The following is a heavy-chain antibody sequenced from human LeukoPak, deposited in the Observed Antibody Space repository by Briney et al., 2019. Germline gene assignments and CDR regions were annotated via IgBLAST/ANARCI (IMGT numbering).Heavy chain of an antibody. V-gene: IGHV3-74*01. CDR3: TRDANHYGGMDV. J-gene: IGHJ6*02. CDR2: IHSDGSTT. CDR1: GITVSKYW. Sequence: GGSLRLSCAVSGITVSKYWMPWVRQVPGKGLVWVSRIHSDGSTTDYADSVKGRFTITRDSAKNTLYLEMNSLRVEDTAVYYCTRDANHYGGMDVWGQGTTVTVSS.